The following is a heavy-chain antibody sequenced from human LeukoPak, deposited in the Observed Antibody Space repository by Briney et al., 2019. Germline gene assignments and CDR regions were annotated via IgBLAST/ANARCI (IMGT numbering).Heavy chain of an antibody. CDR1: GGSISSYY. J-gene: IGHJ5*02. CDR3: AGGGITGTTRTWFDP. V-gene: IGHV4-4*07. Sequence: SETLSLTCTVSGGSISSYYWSWIRQPAGKGLEWIGRIYTSGSTNYNPSLKSRVTMSVDTSKNQFSLKLSSVTAADTAVYYCAGGGITGTTRTWFDPWGQGTLVTVSS. CDR2: IYTSGST. D-gene: IGHD1-7*01.